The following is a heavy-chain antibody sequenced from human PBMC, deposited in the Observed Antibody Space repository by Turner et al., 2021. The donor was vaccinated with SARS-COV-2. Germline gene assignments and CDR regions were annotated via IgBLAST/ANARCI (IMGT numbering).Heavy chain of an antibody. V-gene: IGHV3-7*04. CDR3: ARGDDFWRGYSSYGMDV. CDR2: IKQDGSEK. J-gene: IGHJ6*02. Sequence: EVQLVESGGGLVQPGGSLRLSCAASGFTFSSYWMSWVRQAPGKGLEWVAYIKQDGSEKHYVDSVKGRFTISRDNAKNSLYLQMNSLRAEDTAVYYCARGDDFWRGYSSYGMDVWGQGTTVTVSS. CDR1: GFTFSSYW. D-gene: IGHD3-3*01.